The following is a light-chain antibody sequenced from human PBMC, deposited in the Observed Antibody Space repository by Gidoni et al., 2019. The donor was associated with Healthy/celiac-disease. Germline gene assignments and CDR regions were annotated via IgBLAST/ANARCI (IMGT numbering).Light chain of an antibody. V-gene: IGKV6D-21*02. Sequence: IVLTQSPDSQSVTPKEKVTITCRASQSICSNLHREQQKPDQSPTLVIQYDTQYISGVPSRFSGSGARGDFTLTINALGNEDAAEYYCHQSSSLPFTFGGGTKVEIK. J-gene: IGKJ4*01. CDR3: HQSSSLPFT. CDR2: YDT. CDR1: QSICSN.